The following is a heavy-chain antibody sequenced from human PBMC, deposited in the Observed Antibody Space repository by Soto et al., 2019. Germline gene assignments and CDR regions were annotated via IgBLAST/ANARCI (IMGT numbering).Heavy chain of an antibody. CDR3: APSLWVGTQVEL. D-gene: IGHD3-10*01. Sequence: QVQLQQWGAGLLKPSETLSLSCAVYGGYFNDNYYTWFRQPPGKGLEWIGEISRSGTTKYIPSLKSRASISFDTSKTQVSLKVTSVTAEDTAVYYFAPSLWVGTQVELWGQGALVTVSS. V-gene: IGHV4-34*01. CDR2: ISRSGTT. CDR1: GGYFNDNY. J-gene: IGHJ5*02.